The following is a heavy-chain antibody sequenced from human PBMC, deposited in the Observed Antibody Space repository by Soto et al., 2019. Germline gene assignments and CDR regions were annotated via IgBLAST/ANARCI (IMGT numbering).Heavy chain of an antibody. CDR3: ARGDYGDYPSPYYYYYMDV. V-gene: IGHV1-46*03. D-gene: IGHD4-17*01. Sequence: ASVKVSCKASGYTFTSYYMHWVRQAPGQGLEWMGIINPSGGSTSHAQKFQGRVTMTRDTSTSTVYMELSSLRSEDTAVYYCARGDYGDYPSPYYYYYMDVWGKGTTVTVSS. CDR2: INPSGGST. J-gene: IGHJ6*03. CDR1: GYTFTSYY.